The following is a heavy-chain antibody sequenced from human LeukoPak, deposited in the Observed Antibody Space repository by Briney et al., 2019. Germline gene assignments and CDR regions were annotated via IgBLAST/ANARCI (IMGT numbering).Heavy chain of an antibody. CDR3: AKDGDSSDWMTLSYYYYMDV. V-gene: IGHV3-33*06. Sequence: GGALRVPCAGFGITLCNYGVHWVRQAPGKGLEGVAVIWYEGSNKYYAASVKGRFHISRDNSKNTLYLQMNSLRGEDTAVYYCAKDGDSSDWMTLSYYYYMDVWGKGTTVTVSS. D-gene: IGHD6-19*01. CDR2: IWYEGSNK. CDR1: GITLCNYG. J-gene: IGHJ6*03.